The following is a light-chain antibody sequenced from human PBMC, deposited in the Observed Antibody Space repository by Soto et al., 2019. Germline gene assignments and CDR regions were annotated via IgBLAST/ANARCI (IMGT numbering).Light chain of an antibody. V-gene: IGLV2-14*01. Sequence: QSVLTQPASVSGSPRQSITISCTGTSSDVGGYNYGSRYQQHPRKAPKLMIYEVSNRPSGVSNRFSGSKSGNTASLTISGLQAEDEADYYCSLYLRSSGIDVVFGGGTTLTVL. CDR3: SLYLRSSGIDVV. J-gene: IGLJ2*01. CDR1: SSDVGGYNY. CDR2: EVS.